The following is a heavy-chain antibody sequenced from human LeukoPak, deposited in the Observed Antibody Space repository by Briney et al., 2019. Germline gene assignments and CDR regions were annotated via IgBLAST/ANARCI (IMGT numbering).Heavy chain of an antibody. J-gene: IGHJ4*02. CDR2: INRSGST. CDR1: GGSFSGYY. Sequence: KSSETLSLTCAVYGGSFSGYYWSWIRQPPGKGLEWIGEINRSGSTNYNPSLKSRVTISVDTSKNQFSLKLSSVTAADTAVYYCARAKRVITGTTSGKIFDYWGQGTLVTVSS. D-gene: IGHD1-7*01. V-gene: IGHV4-34*01. CDR3: ARAKRVITGTTSGKIFDY.